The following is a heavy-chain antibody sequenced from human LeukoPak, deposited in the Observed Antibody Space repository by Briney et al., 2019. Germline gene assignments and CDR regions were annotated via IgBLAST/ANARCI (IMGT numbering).Heavy chain of an antibody. CDR3: ARGRIRAVAGIGDY. CDR2: IYYSGST. D-gene: IGHD6-19*01. J-gene: IGHJ4*02. V-gene: IGHV4-59*12. Sequence: KPSETLSLTCTVSGGSISSYYWSWIRQPPGKGLEWIGYIYYSGSTYYNPSLRSRVTISVDTSKNQFSLKLSSVTAADTAVYYCARGRIRAVAGIGDYWGQGTLVTVSS. CDR1: GGSISSYY.